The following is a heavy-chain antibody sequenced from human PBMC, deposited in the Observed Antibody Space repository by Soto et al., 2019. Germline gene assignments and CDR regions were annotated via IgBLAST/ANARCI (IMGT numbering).Heavy chain of an antibody. CDR3: ARDGRGYDSSGYYYGAYYFDY. Sequence: KGLEWVAVISYDGSNKYYADSVKGRFTISRDNSKNTLYLQMNSLRAEDTAVYYCARDGRGYDSSGYYYGAYYFDYWGQGTLVTVSS. D-gene: IGHD3-22*01. V-gene: IGHV3-30-3*01. CDR2: ISYDGSNK. J-gene: IGHJ4*02.